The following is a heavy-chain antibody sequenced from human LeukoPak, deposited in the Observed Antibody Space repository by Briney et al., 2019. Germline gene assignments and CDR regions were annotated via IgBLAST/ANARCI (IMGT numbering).Heavy chain of an antibody. V-gene: IGHV3-30*03. CDR2: ISYDGSNK. CDR3: ARDPRDHYYGSYYGMDV. CDR1: GFTFSSYG. Sequence: GGSLRLSCAASGFTFSSYGMHWVRQAPGKGLEWVAVISYDGSNKYYADSVKGRFTISRDNSKNTLYPQMNSLRAEDTAVYYCARDPRDHYYGSYYGMDVWGQGTTVTVSS. J-gene: IGHJ6*02. D-gene: IGHD3-10*01.